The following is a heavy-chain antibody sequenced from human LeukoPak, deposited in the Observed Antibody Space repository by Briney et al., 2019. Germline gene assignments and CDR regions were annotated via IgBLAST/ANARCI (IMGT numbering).Heavy chain of an antibody. CDR1: GYTFTGYG. CDR2: ISAYNGNT. Sequence: ASVKVSCKASGYTFTGYGISWVRQAPGQGLEWMGWISAYNGNTNYAQKLQGRVTMTTDTSTSTAYMELRSLRSDDTAVYYCARSYCSGGSCYPDHDYWGQGTLVTVSS. D-gene: IGHD2-15*01. J-gene: IGHJ4*02. V-gene: IGHV1-18*01. CDR3: ARSYCSGGSCYPDHDY.